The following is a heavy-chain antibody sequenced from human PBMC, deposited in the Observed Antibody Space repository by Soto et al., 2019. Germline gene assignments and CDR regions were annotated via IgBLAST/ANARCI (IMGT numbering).Heavy chain of an antibody. V-gene: IGHV5-51*01. Sequence: GESLKISCKGSGYSFTSYWIGWVRQMPGKGLEWMGIIYPGDSDTRYSPSFQGQVTISADKSISTAYLQWSSLKASDTAMYYCARQGEMATILSNGEYAFDIWGQGTMVTVSS. CDR3: ARQGEMATILSNGEYAFDI. J-gene: IGHJ3*02. CDR2: IYPGDSDT. D-gene: IGHD5-12*01. CDR1: GYSFTSYW.